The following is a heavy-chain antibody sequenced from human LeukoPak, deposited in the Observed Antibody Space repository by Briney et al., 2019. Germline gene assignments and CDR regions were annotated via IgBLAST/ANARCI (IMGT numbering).Heavy chain of an antibody. Sequence: GASVKVSCKASGGTFSSYAISWVRQAPGQGLEWMGGIIPIFGTANYAQKFQGRVTITTDESTSTAYMELSSLRSEDTAVYYCASSRQVEAYYYDSSGYGAFDIWGQGTMVTVSS. CDR2: IIPIFGTA. V-gene: IGHV1-69*05. D-gene: IGHD3-22*01. CDR3: ASSRQVEAYYYDSSGYGAFDI. CDR1: GGTFSSYA. J-gene: IGHJ3*02.